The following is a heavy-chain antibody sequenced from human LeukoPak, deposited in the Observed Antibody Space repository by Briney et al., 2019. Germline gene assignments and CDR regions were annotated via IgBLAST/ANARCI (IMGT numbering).Heavy chain of an antibody. CDR2: ISAYNGNT. J-gene: IGHJ4*02. CDR3: AREASSGWYFDY. D-gene: IGHD6-19*01. CDR1: GYTFTSYG. V-gene: IGHV1-18*01. Sequence: ASVKVSCKASGYTFTSYGISGVRQAPGQGLEWMGWISAYNGNTNYAQKLQGRVTMTTDTSTSTAYMELRSLRSDDTAVYYCAREASSGWYFDYWGQGTLVTVSS.